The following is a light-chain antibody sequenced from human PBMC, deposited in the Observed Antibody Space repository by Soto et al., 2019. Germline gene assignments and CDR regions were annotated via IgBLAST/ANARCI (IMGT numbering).Light chain of an antibody. J-gene: IGLJ2*01. CDR2: EGT. CDR1: NTDVGSYNL. CDR3: CSYAGSSTFL. V-gene: IGLV2-23*03. Sequence: QSALTQPASVSGPPGQSITISCTRANTDVGSYNLVSWYQQLPGKTPKLMIYEGTKRPSGVSNRFSGSKSGNTASLTISGLQAEDEADYYCCSYAGSSTFLFGGGTKLTVL.